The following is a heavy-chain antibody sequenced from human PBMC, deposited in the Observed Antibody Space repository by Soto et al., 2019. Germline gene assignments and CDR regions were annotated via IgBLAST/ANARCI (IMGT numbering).Heavy chain of an antibody. CDR1: GGPISGYY. J-gene: IGHJ3*02. Sequence: SETLSLTCTVSGGPISGYYWSWIRQPPGKRLEWIGYIDYYGSTNYNPSLKSRVTISVDTSKKQFSLNLGSVTAADTAIYYWARYFERPSGFESWGTGTMVTVAS. CDR3: ARYFERPSGFES. CDR2: IDYYGST. D-gene: IGHD3-9*01. V-gene: IGHV4-59*01.